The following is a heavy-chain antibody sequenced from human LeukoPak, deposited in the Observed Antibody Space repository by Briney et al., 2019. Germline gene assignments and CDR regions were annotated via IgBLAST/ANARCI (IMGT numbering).Heavy chain of an antibody. CDR2: IIPIFGTA. CDR3: ASPYSSGWYAEHEPFDY. V-gene: IGHV1-69*05. D-gene: IGHD6-19*01. J-gene: IGHJ4*02. Sequence: SVKVSCKASGGTFSSYAISWVRQAPGQGLEWMVGIIPIFGTANYAQKFQGRVTITTDESTSTAYMELSSLRSEDTAVYYCASPYSSGWYAEHEPFDYWGRGTLVTVSS. CDR1: GGTFSSYA.